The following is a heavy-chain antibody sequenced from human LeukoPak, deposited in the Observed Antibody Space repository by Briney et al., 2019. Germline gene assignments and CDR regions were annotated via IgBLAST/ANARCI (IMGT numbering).Heavy chain of an antibody. CDR1: GGSISSYY. CDR2: IYTSGST. V-gene: IGHV4-4*07. CDR3: ARDFRVVVTPYYYYGMDV. D-gene: IGHD3-22*01. J-gene: IGHJ6*02. Sequence: SETLSLTCTVSGGSISSYYWSWIRQPAGKGLEWIGRIYTSGSTNYNPSLKSRVTMSVDTSKNQFSLKLSSVTAADTAAYYCARDFRVVVTPYYYYGMDVWGQGTTVTVSS.